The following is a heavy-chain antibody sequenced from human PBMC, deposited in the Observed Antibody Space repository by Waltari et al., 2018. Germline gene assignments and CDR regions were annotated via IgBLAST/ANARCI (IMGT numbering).Heavy chain of an antibody. V-gene: IGHV3-7*01. J-gene: IGHJ4*02. CDR2: IKQDGSEK. CDR1: GFTFSYYW. CDR3: ARIYNSSWYFFDS. D-gene: IGHD6-13*01. Sequence: EVQLVESGGGLVQPGGSLRLSCAASGFTFSYYWMNWVRQAPGKGLEWVANIKQDGSEKNYVDSVRGRFTISRDNTKNSLYLQMNSLRAEDTAVYYCARIYNSSWYFFDSWGRGTLVAVSS.